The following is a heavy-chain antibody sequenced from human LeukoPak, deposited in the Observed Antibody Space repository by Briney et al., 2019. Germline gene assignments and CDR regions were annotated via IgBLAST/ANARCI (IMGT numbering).Heavy chain of an antibody. V-gene: IGHV3-15*01. CDR1: GFTFSSFA. CDR2: IKSKTDGGTT. D-gene: IGHD4/OR15-4a*01. Sequence: KPGGSLRLSCAVSGFTFSSFAVHWVRQAPGKGLEWVGRIKSKTDGGTTDYAAPVKGRFTISRDDSKNTLYLQMSSLTTEDTAMYYCTTSPLYGGFGYWGRGTLVTVSS. CDR3: TTSPLYGGFGY. J-gene: IGHJ4*02.